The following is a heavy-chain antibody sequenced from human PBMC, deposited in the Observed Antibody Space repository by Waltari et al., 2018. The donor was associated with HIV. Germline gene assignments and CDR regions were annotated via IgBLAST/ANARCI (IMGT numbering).Heavy chain of an antibody. D-gene: IGHD1-1*01. J-gene: IGHJ5*02. V-gene: IGHV4-4*02. CDR2: IYHTGSV. CDR3: ARFPLATGTFWFDP. CDR1: GGTISSRNW. Sequence: QVQLQESGPGLVKPSGTLSLTCAVSGGTISSRNWWSWIRQSPGKGREWLGEIYHTGSVNYNASLKSRVTMSVDKSKNHFSLNRKSVTAADTAVYYCARFPLATGTFWFDPWGPGVLVTVSS.